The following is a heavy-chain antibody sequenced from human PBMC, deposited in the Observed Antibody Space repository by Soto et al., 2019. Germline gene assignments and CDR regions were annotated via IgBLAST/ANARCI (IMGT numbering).Heavy chain of an antibody. CDR3: AKLPNCGGDCYFDY. D-gene: IGHD2-21*02. Sequence: QVQLVESGGGVVQPGGSLRLSCATSGFAFGSYGMHWVRQAPGKGLEWVAVVRFDAINKYYADSVKGRFTISRDNSKSMVYLQMNSLRPDDTAVYYCAKLPNCGGDCYFDYWGQGTLVTVSS. J-gene: IGHJ4*02. CDR1: GFAFGSYG. V-gene: IGHV3-30*02. CDR2: VRFDAINK.